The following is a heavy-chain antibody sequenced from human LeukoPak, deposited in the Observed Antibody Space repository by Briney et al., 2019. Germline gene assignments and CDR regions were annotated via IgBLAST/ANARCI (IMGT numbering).Heavy chain of an antibody. CDR3: ARPVAGDGTAAAQFDY. Sequence: ASVKVSCKASGYTFTGDYMHWVRQAPGQGLEWMGWINPNSGGTNYAQKFQGRVTMTRDTSISTAYMELSRLRSDDTAVYYCARPVAGDGTAAAQFDYWGQGTLVTVSS. D-gene: IGHD6-13*01. CDR1: GYTFTGDY. CDR2: INPNSGGT. V-gene: IGHV1-2*02. J-gene: IGHJ4*02.